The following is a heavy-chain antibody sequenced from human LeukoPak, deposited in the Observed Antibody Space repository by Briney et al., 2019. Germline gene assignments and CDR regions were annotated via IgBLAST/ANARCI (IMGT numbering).Heavy chain of an antibody. CDR1: GGTFSSFA. CDR2: INPVLGTA. J-gene: IGHJ6*02. V-gene: IGHV1-69*04. Sequence: GASVKVSCKASGGTFSSFAISWVRQAPGQSLEWMGRINPVLGTANYAQKFQDRVTVSADKSTNTAYMELSSLRSEDTAVYYCARDGVPRKNYYYYGMDVWGQGTTVTVSS. D-gene: IGHD1-1*01. CDR3: ARDGVPRKNYYYYGMDV.